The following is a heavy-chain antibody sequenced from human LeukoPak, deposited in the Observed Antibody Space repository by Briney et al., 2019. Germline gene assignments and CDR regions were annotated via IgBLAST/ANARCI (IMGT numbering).Heavy chain of an antibody. D-gene: IGHD3-22*01. Sequence: PGGSLRLSCAASGFTFDDYAMHWVRQAPGKGLEWVSGISWNSGSIGYADSVKGRFTISRDNAKNSLYLQMNGLRAEDTAFYYCAKDLESYYDGGRCDYWGQGALVTVSS. J-gene: IGHJ4*02. V-gene: IGHV3-9*01. CDR3: AKDLESYYDGGRCDY. CDR2: ISWNSGSI. CDR1: GFTFDDYA.